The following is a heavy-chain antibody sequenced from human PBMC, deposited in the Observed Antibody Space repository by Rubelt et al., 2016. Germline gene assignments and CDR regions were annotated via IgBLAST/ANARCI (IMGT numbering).Heavy chain of an antibody. V-gene: IGHV3-33*06. CDR3: AKDKKAVAQRFDY. CDR1: GFTFSNAW. J-gene: IGHJ4*02. D-gene: IGHD6-19*01. CDR2: IWYDGSNK. Sequence: VQLVESGGGLVKPGGSLRLSCAASGFTFSNAWMSWVRQAPGKGLEWVAVIWYDGSNKYYADSVKGRFTIARDNSKNTLYLQMNSLRAEDTAVYYCAKDKKAVAQRFDYWGQGTLVTVSS.